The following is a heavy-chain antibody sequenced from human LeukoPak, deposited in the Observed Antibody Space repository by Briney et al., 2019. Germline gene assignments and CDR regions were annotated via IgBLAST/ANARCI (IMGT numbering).Heavy chain of an antibody. Sequence: PSETLSLTCAVSGGSISSSNGWSGLRPPPRKGLEWIGEIYHSGSTNYNQSLKSRVTISVDKSKNQFSLKLSSVTAADTAVYYCARVVDYYGSGSYYNGGFNWFDPWGQGTLVTVSS. J-gene: IGHJ5*02. CDR2: IYHSGST. D-gene: IGHD3-10*01. CDR1: GGSISSSNG. CDR3: ARVVDYYGSGSYYNGGFNWFDP. V-gene: IGHV4-4*02.